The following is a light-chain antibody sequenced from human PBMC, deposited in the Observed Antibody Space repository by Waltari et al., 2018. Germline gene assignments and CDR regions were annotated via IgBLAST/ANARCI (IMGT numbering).Light chain of an antibody. CDR3: QQANSSPPT. CDR1: QGISTW. J-gene: IGKJ4*01. V-gene: IGKV1-12*01. Sequence: DIQMTQSPSSVSASVGDRVTITCRASQGISTWLAWYQKRPGKAPKLLIYATSSLQSGVPSRFSGSGSGTDFTLTISSLQPEDFATYYCQQANSSPPTFGGGTKVEIK. CDR2: ATS.